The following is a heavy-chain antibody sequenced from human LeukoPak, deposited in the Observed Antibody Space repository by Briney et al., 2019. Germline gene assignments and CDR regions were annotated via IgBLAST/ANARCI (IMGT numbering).Heavy chain of an antibody. Sequence: KPSETLSLTCTVSGGSISNYFWSWIRQPPGRGLECIGYIYYSDSTNYNPSLKSRVTVSVDTSKNQFSLKLSSVTAADTAVYYCARDRLQLQSWGQGTLVTVSS. CDR1: GGSISNYF. CDR3: ARDRLQLQS. J-gene: IGHJ5*02. CDR2: IYYSDST. V-gene: IGHV4-59*01. D-gene: IGHD1-1*01.